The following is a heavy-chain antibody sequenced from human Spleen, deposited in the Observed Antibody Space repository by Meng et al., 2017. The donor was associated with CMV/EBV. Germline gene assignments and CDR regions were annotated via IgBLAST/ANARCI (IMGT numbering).Heavy chain of an antibody. CDR2: INHSGST. J-gene: IGHJ5*02. CDR3: ARGGPEIAAAGLYWFDP. CDR1: GSFSGYY. Sequence: GSFSGYYWSWIRQPPGKGLEWIGEINHSGSTNYHPSLKSRVTISVDTSKNQFSLKLSSVTAADTAVYYCARGGPEIAAAGLYWFDPWGQGTLVTVSS. D-gene: IGHD6-13*01. V-gene: IGHV4-34*01.